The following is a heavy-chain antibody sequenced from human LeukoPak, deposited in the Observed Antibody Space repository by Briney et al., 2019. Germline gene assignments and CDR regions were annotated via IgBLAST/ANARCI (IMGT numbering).Heavy chain of an antibody. CDR2: IIPIFGTA. J-gene: IGHJ4*02. D-gene: IGHD4-23*01. CDR3: ASRDYGGNADY. Sequence: ASVKVSCKASGGTFSSYAINWVRQAPGQGLEWMGGIIPIFGTANYAQKFQGRVTITADESTSTAYMELSSLRSEDTAVYYCASRDYGGNADYWGQGTLVTVSS. V-gene: IGHV1-69*13. CDR1: GGTFSSYA.